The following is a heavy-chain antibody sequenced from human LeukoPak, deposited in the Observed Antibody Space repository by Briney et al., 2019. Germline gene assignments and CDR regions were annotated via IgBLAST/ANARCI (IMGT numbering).Heavy chain of an antibody. CDR2: ITSSSAYI. J-gene: IGHJ4*02. V-gene: IGHV3-21*01. CDR1: GCSFSGYN. D-gene: IGHD3-9*01. CDR3: ARVLRDYYFDF. Sequence: GGSLRLSCAASGCSFSGYNMNWVRQAPGKGLEWVSSITSSSAYIYHADSVKGRFTISRDNAKNSLYLQMNSLRAEDTAVYYCARVLRDYYFDFWGQGTLVTVSS.